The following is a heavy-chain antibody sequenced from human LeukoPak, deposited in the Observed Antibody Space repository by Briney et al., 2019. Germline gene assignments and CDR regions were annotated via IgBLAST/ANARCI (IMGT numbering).Heavy chain of an antibody. CDR2: IYYSGSS. J-gene: IGHJ4*02. Sequence: TSETLSLTCSVSGGSISSSSSYWGWIRQPPGKGLEWIGSIYYSGSSFDNPALKSRVTISVDTSKNQFSLKLSSVTAADTAVYYCARHRSGWLQSSFDYWGQGTLVTVSS. CDR3: ARHRSGWLQSSFDY. V-gene: IGHV4-39*01. D-gene: IGHD5-24*01. CDR1: GGSISSSSSY.